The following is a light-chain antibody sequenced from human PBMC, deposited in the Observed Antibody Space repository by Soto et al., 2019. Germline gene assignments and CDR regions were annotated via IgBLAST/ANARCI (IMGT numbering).Light chain of an antibody. J-gene: IGKJ4*01. CDR1: QDIAAF. CDR3: QQSYSTPLT. CDR2: AAS. Sequence: DLRMTQSPSSLSASVGDRVTISCRASQDIAAFLNWYQQKPGKAPKLLIYAASSLQSADPSRFSGSGSGRDFTLTISSLQPEDIGSYYCQQSYSTPLTFGGGTKVEI. V-gene: IGKV1-39*01.